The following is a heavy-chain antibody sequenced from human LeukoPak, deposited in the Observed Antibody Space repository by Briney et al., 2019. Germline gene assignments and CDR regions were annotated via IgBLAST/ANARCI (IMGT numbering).Heavy chain of an antibody. CDR2: ISSSSSTI. CDR1: GFTFSSYS. CDR3: ARGISSSWYGEFDY. V-gene: IGHV3-48*04. Sequence: GGSLRLSCAASGFTFSSYSMNWVRQAPGKGLEWVSYISSSSSTIYYADSVKGRFTISRDNAKNSLYLQMNSLRAEDTAVYYCARGISSSWYGEFDYWGQGTLVTVSS. D-gene: IGHD6-13*01. J-gene: IGHJ4*02.